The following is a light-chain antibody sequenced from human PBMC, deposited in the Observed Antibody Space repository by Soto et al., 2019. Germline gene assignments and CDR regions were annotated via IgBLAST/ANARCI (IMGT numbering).Light chain of an antibody. J-gene: IGLJ2*01. CDR1: SSDIGDYNY. CDR2: DVS. CDR3: SSYTGGSTVV. Sequence: QSDLTQPASVSGSPGQSITISCTGTSSDIGDYNYVSWYQQRPGKAPKLMIYDVSNRPSGVSNRFSGSLSGNTASLTISGLQPEDEADYYCSSYTGGSTVVFGGGTKLTVL. V-gene: IGLV2-14*01.